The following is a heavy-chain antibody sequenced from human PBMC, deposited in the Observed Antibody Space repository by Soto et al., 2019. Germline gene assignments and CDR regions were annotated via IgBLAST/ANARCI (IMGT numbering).Heavy chain of an antibody. CDR3: ARWWNDEEWVETMDV. V-gene: IGHV3-33*01. CDR1: GFMFSDYG. D-gene: IGHD1-1*01. J-gene: IGHJ6*01. CDR2: IYYDGSNE. Sequence: PGGSLRLSCGESGFMFSDYGMHWVRQAPSKGLEWVAVIYYDGSNEHYSESVRGRFTISRDNSKNMLYLQMNSLRAEDTATYYCARWWNDEEWVETMDVWGQGTTVTVSS.